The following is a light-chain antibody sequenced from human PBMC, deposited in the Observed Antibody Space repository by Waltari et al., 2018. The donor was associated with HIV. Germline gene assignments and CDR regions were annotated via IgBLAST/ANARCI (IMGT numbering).Light chain of an antibody. V-gene: IGKV3-11*01. J-gene: IGKJ4*01. CDR1: QSVGYY. Sequence: EIVLTQSPDTPSLSPGESASQSVGYYLAWYQQKPGQAPRLLIYDASNRATGIPARFSGSGSETDFALTISSLEPEDFADYYCQQRSNWPLTFGGGTKVEIK. CDR2: DAS. CDR3: QQRSNWPLT.